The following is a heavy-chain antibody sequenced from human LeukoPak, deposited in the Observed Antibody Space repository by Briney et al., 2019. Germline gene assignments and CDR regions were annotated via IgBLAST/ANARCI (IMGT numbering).Heavy chain of an antibody. Sequence: SETLSLTCTVSGDSISGYYWSWLRQPPGKGLEWIAYIYPSRTTNYYPSLKSRVTISADTSKNQFSLKLTSVTAADTAVYYCATDSRSSWFYHWGQGTLVTVSS. CDR3: ATDSRSSWFYH. D-gene: IGHD6-13*01. J-gene: IGHJ5*02. CDR2: IYPSRTT. CDR1: GDSISGYY. V-gene: IGHV4-59*01.